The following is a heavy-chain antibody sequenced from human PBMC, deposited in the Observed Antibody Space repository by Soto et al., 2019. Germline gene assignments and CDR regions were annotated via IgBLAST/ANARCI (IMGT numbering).Heavy chain of an antibody. V-gene: IGHV3-74*01. CDR1: KFTINNYW. J-gene: IGHJ4*02. D-gene: IGHD3-22*01. CDR3: ARALTYYYDIDY. Sequence: PGGSLRLSCAASKFTINNYWMHWVRQAPGKGLVWVSRVNIDGSSISYADSVKGRFTISRENAKNTVYLQMNSLRAEDTAVYYCARALTYYYDIDYWGQGTLVTVSS. CDR2: VNIDGSSI.